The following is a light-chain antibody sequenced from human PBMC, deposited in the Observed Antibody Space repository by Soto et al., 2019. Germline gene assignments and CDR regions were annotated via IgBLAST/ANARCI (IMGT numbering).Light chain of an antibody. V-gene: IGKV3-11*01. CDR2: DAS. CDR3: QQYGSSSWT. J-gene: IGKJ1*01. CDR1: QSVSSY. Sequence: EIVLTQSPATLSLSPGERATLSCRASQSVSSYLAWYQQKPGQAPRLLIYDASNGATGIPARFSGSGSGTDFTLTISSLEPEDFAVYYCQQYGSSSWTFGQGTKVDIK.